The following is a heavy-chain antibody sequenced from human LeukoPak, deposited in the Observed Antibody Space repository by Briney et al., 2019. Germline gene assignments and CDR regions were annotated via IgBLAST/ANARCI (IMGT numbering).Heavy chain of an antibody. CDR1: GFSFDDYA. Sequence: PGRSLRLSCAASGFSFDDYAMHWVRQAPGKGLGWVSGISWNSGSIDYVGSVKGRFTISRDNAKNSLYLQMTSLRPEDTAFYYCAKGTGRYWTFFDYWGQGILVTVSS. V-gene: IGHV3-9*01. J-gene: IGHJ4*02. D-gene: IGHD1-1*01. CDR3: AKGTGRYWTFFDY. CDR2: ISWNSGSI.